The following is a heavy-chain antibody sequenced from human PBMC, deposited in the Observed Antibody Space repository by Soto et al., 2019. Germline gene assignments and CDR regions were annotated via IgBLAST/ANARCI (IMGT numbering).Heavy chain of an antibody. CDR2: IIPIFGTA. V-gene: IGHV1-69*13. CDR3: ARTNGYSRYPLYYYGMDV. Sequence: SVKVSCKASGGTFSSYAISWVRQAPGQGLEWMGGIIPIFGTANYAQKFQGRVTITADESTSTAYMELSSLRSEDTAVYYCARTNGYSRYPLYYYGMDVWGQGTTVTVSS. J-gene: IGHJ6*02. CDR1: GGTFSSYA. D-gene: IGHD6-13*01.